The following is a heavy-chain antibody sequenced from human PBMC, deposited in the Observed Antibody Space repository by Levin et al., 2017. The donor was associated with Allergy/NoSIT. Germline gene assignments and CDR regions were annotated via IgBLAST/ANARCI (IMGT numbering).Heavy chain of an antibody. J-gene: IGHJ2*01. CDR1: GFTFSSYA. D-gene: IGHD4-17*01. CDR3: AKETDGDYDWSFDL. Sequence: PGGSLRLSCAASGFTFSSYAMNWVRQAPGKGLEGVSAISGSGGSTYYADSVKGRFAISRDNSKNTLYLHVNSLRAEDTAVYYCAKETDGDYDWSFDLWGRGTLVTVSS. V-gene: IGHV3-23*01. CDR2: ISGSGGST.